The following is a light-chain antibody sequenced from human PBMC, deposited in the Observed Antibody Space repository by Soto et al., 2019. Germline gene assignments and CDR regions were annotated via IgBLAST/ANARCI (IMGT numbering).Light chain of an antibody. V-gene: IGLV2-11*01. Sequence: QSALTQPRSVSGSPGQSVTISCTGTSSDIGGYNFVSWYQQHPGKAPKVMIYDVGKRPSGVPDRFSGSKSGNTASLTISGLQADDEGDYYCCSYAGSYTLVFGGGTKVTV. CDR1: SSDIGGYNF. J-gene: IGLJ2*01. CDR2: DVG. CDR3: CSYAGSYTLV.